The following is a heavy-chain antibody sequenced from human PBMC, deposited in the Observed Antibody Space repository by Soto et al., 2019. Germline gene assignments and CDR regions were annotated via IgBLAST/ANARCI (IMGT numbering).Heavy chain of an antibody. CDR1: GGTFSSYA. CDR3: ARGRLLWFGELLSSEGMDV. D-gene: IGHD3-10*01. CDR2: IIPIFGTA. J-gene: IGHJ6*02. V-gene: IGHV1-69*13. Sequence: GASVKVSCKASGGTFSSYAISWVRQAPGQGLEWMGGIIPIFGTANYAQKFQGRVTITADESTSTAYMELSSLRSEDTAVYYCARGRLLWFGELLSSEGMDVWGQGTTVTVSS.